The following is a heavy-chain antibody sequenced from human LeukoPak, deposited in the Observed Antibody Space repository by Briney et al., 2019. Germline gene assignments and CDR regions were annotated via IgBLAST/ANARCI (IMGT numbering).Heavy chain of an antibody. J-gene: IGHJ4*02. CDR3: AGSRGWGREVDY. CDR1: GFTFSSYW. D-gene: IGHD7-27*01. Sequence: PGGSLRLSCAASGFTFSSYWMSWVRQAPGKGLERVANIKQDGSEKYYVDSVKGRFTNSRDNAKNSLYLQMNSLRAEDTAVYYCAGSRGWGREVDYWGQGTLVTVSS. CDR2: IKQDGSEK. V-gene: IGHV3-7*01.